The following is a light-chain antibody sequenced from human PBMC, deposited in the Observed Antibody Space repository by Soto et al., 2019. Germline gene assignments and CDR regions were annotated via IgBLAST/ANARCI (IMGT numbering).Light chain of an antibody. J-gene: IGKJ4*01. Sequence: DIQMTQSPSSLSASIGDIITITCRASQSIITYLNWYQQKPGKAPKLLIYGASTLQNGVPSRFSSSGSATDYTLTISGLQPEDFATYYCQQLVITPPLTFGGGTKVEMK. V-gene: IGKV1-39*01. CDR2: GAS. CDR3: QQLVITPPLT. CDR1: QSIITY.